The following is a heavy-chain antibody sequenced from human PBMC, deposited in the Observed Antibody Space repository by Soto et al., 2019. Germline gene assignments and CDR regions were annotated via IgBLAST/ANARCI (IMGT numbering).Heavy chain of an antibody. CDR1: GYTFTGYY. CDR2: INPNSGGT. Sequence: APVKVSCKASGYTFTGYYMHWVRQAPGQGLEWMGWINPNSGGTNYAQKFQGRVTMTRDTSISTAYMELSRLRSDDTAVYYCARTPAEGYYYGMDVWGQGTTVTVSS. CDR3: ARTPAEGYYYGMDV. V-gene: IGHV1-2*02. J-gene: IGHJ6*02.